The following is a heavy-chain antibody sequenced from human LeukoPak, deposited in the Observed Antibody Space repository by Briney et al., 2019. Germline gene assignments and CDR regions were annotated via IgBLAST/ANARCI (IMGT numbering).Heavy chain of an antibody. CDR1: GGSVSSSIYY. Sequence: PSETPPLTCTVSGGSVSSSIYYWSWIRQSPGKGLEWIGYIDYSGSTNYYPSFKRRVAISGDTSKKQFSLKLRSVTAADTAVYYCARDGKGSLYDYGMDVWGQGT. D-gene: IGHD6-13*01. V-gene: IGHV4-61*01. CDR3: ARDGKGSLYDYGMDV. CDR2: IDYSGST. J-gene: IGHJ6*02.